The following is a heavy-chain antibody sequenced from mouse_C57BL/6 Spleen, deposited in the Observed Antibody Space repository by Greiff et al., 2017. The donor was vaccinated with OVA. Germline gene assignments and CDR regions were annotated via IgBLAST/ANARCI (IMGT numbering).Heavy chain of an antibody. D-gene: IGHD1-1*01. Sequence: VQLQQSGPELVKPGASVKIPCKASGYTFTDYNMDWVKQSHGKSLEWIGDINPNNGGTIYNQKFKGKATLTVDKSSSTAYMELRSRTSEDTAVYYCAKRPYGSSHWYFDVWGTGTTVTVSS. J-gene: IGHJ1*03. V-gene: IGHV1-18*01. CDR2: INPNNGGT. CDR1: GYTFTDYN. CDR3: AKRPYGSSHWYFDV.